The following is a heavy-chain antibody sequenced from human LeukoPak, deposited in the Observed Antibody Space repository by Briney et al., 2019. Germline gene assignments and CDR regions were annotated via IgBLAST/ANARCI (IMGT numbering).Heavy chain of an antibody. D-gene: IGHD6-13*01. J-gene: IGHJ5*02. CDR2: INPNSGGT. CDR3: ARFGSIAAAGTSFWFDP. CDR1: GYTFTGYY. Sequence: ASVKVSCKASGYTFTGYYMHWVRQAPGQGLEWMGWINPNSGGTNYAQKFQGRATMTRDTSISTAYMELSRLRSDDTAVYYCARFGSIAAAGTSFWFDPWGQGTLVTVSS. V-gene: IGHV1-2*02.